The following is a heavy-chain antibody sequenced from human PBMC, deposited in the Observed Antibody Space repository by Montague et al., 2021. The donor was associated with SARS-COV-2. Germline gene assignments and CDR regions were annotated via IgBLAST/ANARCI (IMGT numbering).Heavy chain of an antibody. J-gene: IGHJ4*02. CDR2: VHYSGST. V-gene: IGHV4-39*07. Sequence: SETLSLTCTVSGGSISSSSYYWGWIRQPPGKGLEWIGSVHYSGSTYYNPSLKSRVTISVDTSKNQFSLKLSSVTAADTAVYYCARGFDYWGQGTLVTVSS. CDR3: ARGFDY. CDR1: GGSISSSSYY.